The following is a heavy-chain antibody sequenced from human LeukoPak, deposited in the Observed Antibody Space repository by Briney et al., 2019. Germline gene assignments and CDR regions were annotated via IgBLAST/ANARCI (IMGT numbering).Heavy chain of an antibody. Sequence: ASVKVSCKASGYTFTSYFMHWMRQAPGQGPEWMGIINPRGGSTEYSHKFQGRLTMTSDTSTSTVYMELNSLRSDDTAVYYCARGLLWFGELYPNWFDPWGQGTLVTVSS. J-gene: IGHJ5*02. D-gene: IGHD3-10*01. CDR2: INPRGGST. CDR3: ARGLLWFGELYPNWFDP. V-gene: IGHV1-46*01. CDR1: GYTFTSYF.